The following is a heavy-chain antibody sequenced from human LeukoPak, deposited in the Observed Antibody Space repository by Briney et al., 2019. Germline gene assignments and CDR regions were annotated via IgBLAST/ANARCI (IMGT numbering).Heavy chain of an antibody. CDR1: GFSITTGHY. CDR2: HYYTGAT. J-gene: IGHJ4*02. CDR3: ARDLMGCAGDRCSYYFDY. Sequence: PSETLSLTCTVSGFSITTGHYWGWIRQPPGKGLEWIGSHYYTGATYDNPSLKSRATISVDTSKNQFSLKLNSVTAADTAVYYCARDLMGCAGDRCSYYFDYWDQGTLVTVSS. D-gene: IGHD2-21*02. V-gene: IGHV4-38-2*02.